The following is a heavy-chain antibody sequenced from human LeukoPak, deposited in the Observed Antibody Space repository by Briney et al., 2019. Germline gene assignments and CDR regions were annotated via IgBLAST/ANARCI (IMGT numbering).Heavy chain of an antibody. CDR1: GFTFSSYA. D-gene: IGHD3-3*01. Sequence: GGSLRLSCAASGFTFSSYAMSWVRQAPGKGLEWVSAISGSGGSKYYADSVKGRFTISRDNSKNTLYLQMNSLRAEDTAVYYCARLETSIFMAYDLWGLGTMVTVSS. V-gene: IGHV3-23*01. CDR2: ISGSGGSK. J-gene: IGHJ3*01. CDR3: ARLETSIFMAYDL.